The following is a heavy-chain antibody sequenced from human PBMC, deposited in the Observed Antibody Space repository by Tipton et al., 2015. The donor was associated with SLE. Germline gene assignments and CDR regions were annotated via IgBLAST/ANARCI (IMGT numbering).Heavy chain of an antibody. Sequence: SLRLSCAASGFKFDDCAMHWVRQRPGKGLEWVAGINWNSGRIGYADSVQGRFTISRDNAKNSLYLHMNSLGPEDTAFYYCVKDMLWTGFYLDDWGLGSLV. CDR1: GFKFDDCA. V-gene: IGHV3-9*01. CDR3: VKDMLWTGFYLDD. CDR2: INWNSGRI. J-gene: IGHJ4*01. D-gene: IGHD2-21*01.